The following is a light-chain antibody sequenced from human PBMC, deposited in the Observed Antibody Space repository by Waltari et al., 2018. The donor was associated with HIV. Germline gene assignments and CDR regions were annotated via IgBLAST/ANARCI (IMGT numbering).Light chain of an antibody. V-gene: IGKV3-15*01. Sequence: DIMMTQSPATLSVSPGERATLSSRASQSISSNVAWYQQRRGQAPRLLIYGASTRASGIPARFSGSGSGPEFSLTISSLQSEDFAIYYCQQYSNWPRPFGQGTKVEI. J-gene: IGKJ1*01. CDR2: GAS. CDR3: QQYSNWPRP. CDR1: QSISSN.